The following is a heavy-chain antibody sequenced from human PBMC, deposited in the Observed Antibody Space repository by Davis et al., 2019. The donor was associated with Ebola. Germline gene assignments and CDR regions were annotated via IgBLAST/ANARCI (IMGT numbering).Heavy chain of an antibody. CDR3: ARDVWAYYFDY. CDR2: INHSGST. Sequence: MPSETLSLTCAVYGGSFSDYYWNWIRQPPGKGLEWIGEINHSGSTNYNPSLKSRVTISVDTSKNQFSLKLSSVTAADTAVYYCARDVWAYYFDYWGQGTLVTVSS. D-gene: IGHD2-8*01. J-gene: IGHJ4*02. V-gene: IGHV4-34*01. CDR1: GGSFSDYY.